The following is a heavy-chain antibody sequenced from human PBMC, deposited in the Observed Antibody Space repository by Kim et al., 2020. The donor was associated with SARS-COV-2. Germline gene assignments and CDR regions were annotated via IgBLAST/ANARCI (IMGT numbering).Heavy chain of an antibody. CDR1: GFTFSNAW. D-gene: IGHD2-15*01. V-gene: IGHV3-15*01. CDR2: IKSKTDGGTT. Sequence: GGSLRLSCAASGFTFSNAWMSWVRQAPGKGLEWVGRIKSKTDGGTTDYAAPVKGRFTISRDDSKNTLYLQMNSLKTEDTAVYYCTTDSPEKYCSGGSCYSKPLDAFDIWGQGTMVTVSS. J-gene: IGHJ3*02. CDR3: TTDSPEKYCSGGSCYSKPLDAFDI.